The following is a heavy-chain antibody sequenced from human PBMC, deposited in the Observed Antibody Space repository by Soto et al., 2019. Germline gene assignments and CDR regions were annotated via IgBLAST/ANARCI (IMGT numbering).Heavy chain of an antibody. CDR2: IYYSGST. CDR1: GGSISSYY. D-gene: IGHD4-17*01. J-gene: IGHJ6*02. CDR3: ARGTYGDYYYSGMDV. Sequence: SETLSLTCTVSGGSISSYYWSWIRQPPGKGLEWIGYIYYSGSTNYNPSLKSRVTISVDTSKNQFSLKLSSVTAADTAVYYCARGTYGDYYYSGMDVWGQGTTVTVSS. V-gene: IGHV4-59*01.